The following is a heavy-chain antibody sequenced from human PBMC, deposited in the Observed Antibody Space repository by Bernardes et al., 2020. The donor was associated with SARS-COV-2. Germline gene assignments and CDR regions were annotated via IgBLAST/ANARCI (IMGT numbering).Heavy chain of an antibody. V-gene: IGHV3-53*04. CDR1: GFTVSSNY. J-gene: IGHJ4*02. CDR3: ALTTYYYDNSGYFY. CDR2: IYSGGTT. Sequence: GGSLSLSCAASGFTVSSNYMSWVRQAPGKGLEWVSVIYSGGTTYYADSVKGRFTISRHNSKNTLYLQMNSLRAEDTAVYYCALTTYYYDNSGYFYWGQGTLVTVSS. D-gene: IGHD3-22*01.